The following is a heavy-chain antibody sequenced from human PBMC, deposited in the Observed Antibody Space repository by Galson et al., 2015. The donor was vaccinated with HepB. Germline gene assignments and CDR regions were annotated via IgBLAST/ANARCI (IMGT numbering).Heavy chain of an antibody. CDR2: IDPSDSYT. CDR3: ARLGGYVDTAMVTLDSPFDY. CDR1: GYSFTSYW. J-gene: IGHJ4*02. V-gene: IGHV5-10-1*01. Sequence: QSGAEVKKPGESLRISCKGSGYSFTSYWISWVRQMPGKGLEWMGRIDPSDSYTNYSPSFQGHVTISADKSISTAYLQWSSLKASDTAMYYCARLGGYVDTAMVTLDSPFDYWGQGTLVTVSS. D-gene: IGHD5-18*01.